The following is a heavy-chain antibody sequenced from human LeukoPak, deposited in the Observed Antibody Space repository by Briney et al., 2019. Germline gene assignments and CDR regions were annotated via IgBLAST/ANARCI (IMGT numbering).Heavy chain of an antibody. CDR2: IYSGGST. J-gene: IGHJ4*02. Sequence: PGGSLRLSCAASGFTVSSNYMSWVRQAPGEGLEWVSVIYSGGSTYYADSVKGRFTISRDDSKNTLYLHMNSLRAEDTAVYYCAASRRELSLYGFDYWGQGTLVTVSS. V-gene: IGHV3-66*01. CDR3: AASRRELSLYGFDY. CDR1: GFTVSSNY. D-gene: IGHD3-16*02.